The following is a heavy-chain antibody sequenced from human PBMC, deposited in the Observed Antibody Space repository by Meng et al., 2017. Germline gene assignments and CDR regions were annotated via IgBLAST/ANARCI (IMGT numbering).Heavy chain of an antibody. CDR3: AHRSSAWAFDS. D-gene: IGHD7-27*01. CDR2: IYWDDDT. CDR1: GFSLSTSGVG. J-gene: IGHJ4*02. Sequence: QLPLREAGPHPVKPTHTLALTCTFSGFSLSTSGVGVGWIRQPPGKALEWLALIYWDDDTRYSPSLKSRLSITKDTSKNQVFLTMTNMDPVDTATYYCAHRSSAWAFDSWGQGTLVTVSS. V-gene: IGHV2-5*02.